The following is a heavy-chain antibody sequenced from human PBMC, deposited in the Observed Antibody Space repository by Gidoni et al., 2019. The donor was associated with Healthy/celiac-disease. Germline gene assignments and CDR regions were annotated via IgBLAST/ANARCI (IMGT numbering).Heavy chain of an antibody. D-gene: IGHD1-26*01. V-gene: IGHV3-48*02. Sequence: EVQLVESGGGLVQPGGSLRLPCAASGFTFSSDSMNWVRQAPGKGLEWVSYISSSSSTIYYADSVKGRFTISRDNAKNSLYLQMNSLRDEDTAVYYCATRYSGSDSEDYWGQGTLVTVSS. CDR1: GFTFSSDS. J-gene: IGHJ4*02. CDR3: ATRYSGSDSEDY. CDR2: ISSSSSTI.